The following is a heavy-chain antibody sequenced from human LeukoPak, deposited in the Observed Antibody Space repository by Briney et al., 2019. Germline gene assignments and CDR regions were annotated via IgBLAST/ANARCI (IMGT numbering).Heavy chain of an antibody. Sequence: QSWGALRLSCAASGFTVSSNYMSWVRQAPGKGLEWVSIIYSGGSTYYADSVKGRFTISRDNSKNTLYLQMNSLRAEDTAVYYCARVPYGDYYFDYWGQGTLVTVSS. V-gene: IGHV3-66*01. CDR3: ARVPYGDYYFDY. D-gene: IGHD4-17*01. CDR2: IYSGGST. CDR1: GFTVSSNY. J-gene: IGHJ4*02.